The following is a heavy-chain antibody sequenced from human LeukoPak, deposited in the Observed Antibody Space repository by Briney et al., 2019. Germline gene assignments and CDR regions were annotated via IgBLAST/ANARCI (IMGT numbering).Heavy chain of an antibody. Sequence: GGSLRLSCAASGFTFRTYGMHWVRQAPGKGLEWISYTSSTGNAIYYADSVRGRFSISRDNAKNSLYLQMNSLRAEDTALYYCVRELGIAAAATLDYWGQGTLVTVSS. CDR1: GFTFRTYG. CDR2: TSSTGNAI. V-gene: IGHV3-48*04. D-gene: IGHD6-13*01. CDR3: VRELGIAAAATLDY. J-gene: IGHJ4*02.